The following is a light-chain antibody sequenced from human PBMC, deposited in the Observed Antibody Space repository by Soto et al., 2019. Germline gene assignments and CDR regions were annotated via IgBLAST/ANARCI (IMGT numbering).Light chain of an antibody. CDR2: GAS. V-gene: IGKV3-20*01. CDR1: QSVSSSY. Sequence: EIVLTQSPGTLSLSPGERATLSCRASQSVSSSYLAWYQQKPGQAPRLLIYGASSRATGIPDRFSGSGSGTDFTLTISRLEPEDSAVYYCQQYGSSPPRITFGQGTRLEIK. CDR3: QQYGSSPPRIT. J-gene: IGKJ5*01.